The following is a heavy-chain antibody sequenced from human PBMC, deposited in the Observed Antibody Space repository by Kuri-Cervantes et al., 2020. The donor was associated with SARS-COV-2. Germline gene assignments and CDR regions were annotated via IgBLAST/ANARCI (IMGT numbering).Heavy chain of an antibody. J-gene: IGHJ4*02. Sequence: ETLSLTCAASGFTFSSYAMSWVRQAPGKGLEWVSAISGSGGSTYYADSVKGRFTISRDNSKNTLYVQMSSLRAEDTAVYYCAKSSSSDRGFDYWGQGTLVTVSS. CDR2: ISGSGGST. V-gene: IGHV3-23*01. CDR1: GFTFSSYA. D-gene: IGHD6-6*01. CDR3: AKSSSSDRGFDY.